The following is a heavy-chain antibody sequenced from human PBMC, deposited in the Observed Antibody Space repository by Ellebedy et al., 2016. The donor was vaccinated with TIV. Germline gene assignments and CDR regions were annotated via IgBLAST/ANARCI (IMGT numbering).Heavy chain of an antibody. CDR2: IYHSGST. Sequence: MPSETLSLTCAVSGGSISSSNWWSWVRQPPGKGLEWIGEIYHSGSTNYNPSLKSRVTISVDKSKNQFSLKLSSVTAADTAVYYCARDLRDGYNLSCFDYWGQGTLVTVSS. CDR3: ARDLRDGYNLSCFDY. CDR1: GGSISSSNW. V-gene: IGHV4-4*02. D-gene: IGHD5-24*01. J-gene: IGHJ4*02.